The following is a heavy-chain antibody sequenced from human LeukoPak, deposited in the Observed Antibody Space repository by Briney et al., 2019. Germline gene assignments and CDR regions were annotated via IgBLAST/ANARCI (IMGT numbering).Heavy chain of an antibody. D-gene: IGHD6-6*01. V-gene: IGHV3-7*01. CDR3: ARFQKSYLGTARSLDY. Sequence: PGGSLRLSCAASGFTFSSYWMSWVRQAPGKGLEWVANIKQDGGEKYYVDSVKGRFSISRDNAKNSLYLQMNSLRAEETAVYYCARFQKSYLGTARSLDYWGQGTLVTVSS. J-gene: IGHJ4*02. CDR1: GFTFSSYW. CDR2: IKQDGGEK.